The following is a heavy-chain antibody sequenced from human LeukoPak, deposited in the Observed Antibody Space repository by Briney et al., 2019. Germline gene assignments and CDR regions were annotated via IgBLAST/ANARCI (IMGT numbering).Heavy chain of an antibody. CDR1: GFTFTNYW. D-gene: IGHD3-22*01. J-gene: IGHJ4*02. CDR3: ARERIIYSSGYYYRIYYFDY. Sequence: GSLRLSCAASGFTFTNYWMSWVRQPPGKGLEWIGEINHSGSTNYNPSLKSRVTISVDTSKNQFSLKLSSVTAADTAVYYCARERIIYSSGYYYRIYYFDYWGQGTLVTVSS. CDR2: INHSGST. V-gene: IGHV4-34*01.